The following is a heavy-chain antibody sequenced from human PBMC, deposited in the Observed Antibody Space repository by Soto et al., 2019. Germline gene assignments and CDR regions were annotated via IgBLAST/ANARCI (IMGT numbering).Heavy chain of an antibody. Sequence: ASVKVSCKASGYTFTSYDINWVRQATGQGLEWMGWMNPNSGNTGYAQKFQGRATMTRNTSISTAYMELSSLRSEDTAVYYCARVGTGAAWYTWFGHWGQGTLVTDSS. J-gene: IGHJ5*02. D-gene: IGHD6-13*01. CDR3: ARVGTGAAWYTWFGH. CDR2: MNPNSGNT. V-gene: IGHV1-8*01. CDR1: GYTFTSYD.